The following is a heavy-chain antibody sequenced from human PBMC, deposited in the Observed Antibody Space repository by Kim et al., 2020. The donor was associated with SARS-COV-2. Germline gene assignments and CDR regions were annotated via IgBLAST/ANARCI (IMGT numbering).Heavy chain of an antibody. D-gene: IGHD1-26*01. J-gene: IGHJ6*02. Sequence: GGSLRLSCAASGFNFSSYTMNWVRQAPGKGLEWVSSINPTSTYIYYADSVKARFNISRDNAKKSLYLQMNSLRAGDTAVYYCARGEVYVWGQGTTVTVSS. V-gene: IGHV3-21*01. CDR3: ARGEVYV. CDR1: GFNFSSYT. CDR2: INPTSTYI.